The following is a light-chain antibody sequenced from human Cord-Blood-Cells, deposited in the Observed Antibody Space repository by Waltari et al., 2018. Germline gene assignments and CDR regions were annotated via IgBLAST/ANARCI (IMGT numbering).Light chain of an antibody. Sequence: QSALTQPRSVSGSPGQSLTIPCTGTSSDVGGYNYVSWYQQHPGKAPNLMIYDVSKRPSGVPDRFSGSKSGNTASLTISGLQAEDEADYYCCSYAGSYTWVFGGGTKLTVL. V-gene: IGLV2-11*01. CDR3: CSYAGSYTWV. CDR1: SSDVGGYNY. J-gene: IGLJ3*02. CDR2: DVS.